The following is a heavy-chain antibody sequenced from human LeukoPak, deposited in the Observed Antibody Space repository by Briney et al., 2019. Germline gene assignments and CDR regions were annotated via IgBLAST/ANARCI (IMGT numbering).Heavy chain of an antibody. CDR2: INPNSGGQ. J-gene: IGHJ5*02. CDR3: ARDFSRTVVQAAITFLFDP. V-gene: IGHV1-2*02. D-gene: IGHD2-2*02. CDR1: GYTFTGYY. Sequence: ASVKVSCKASGYTFTGYYMHWVRQAPGQGLEWVGWINPNSGGQHYAQKFQGGVTLTRHTYIRTPYIEMSGLRADDTAVYYFARDFSRTVVQAAITFLFDPWGQGALVTVSP.